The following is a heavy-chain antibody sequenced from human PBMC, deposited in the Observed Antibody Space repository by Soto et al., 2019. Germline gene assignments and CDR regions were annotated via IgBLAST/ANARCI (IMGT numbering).Heavy chain of an antibody. CDR3: ASLSNSWTDYFDF. D-gene: IGHD6-13*01. Sequence: PSETLSLTCTVSGGSISGFYWSWIRQPPGKGLEWIGYIYYSGSTNYNPSLESRVTISVHTSNSQFSLELSSVTAADTAVYYCASLSNSWTDYFDFWGQGTLVTVSS. CDR2: IYYSGST. J-gene: IGHJ4*02. CDR1: GGSISGFY. V-gene: IGHV4-59*12.